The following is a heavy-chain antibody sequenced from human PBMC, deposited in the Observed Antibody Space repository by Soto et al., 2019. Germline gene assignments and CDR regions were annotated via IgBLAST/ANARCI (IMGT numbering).Heavy chain of an antibody. CDR1: GFTFNKYW. J-gene: IGHJ4*02. Sequence: EVQLVESGGGLVKPETSLRLSCAAAGFTFNKYWMHWVRQSPGKGLVWVSRINSDGSSTTYADSVKGRFTISRDNAKNTLYLQMNRLRVEDTAIYYCARGRGTPYYFEYWGQGSLVAAST. CDR3: ARGRGTPYYFEY. CDR2: INSDGSST. V-gene: IGHV3-74*01. D-gene: IGHD2-15*01.